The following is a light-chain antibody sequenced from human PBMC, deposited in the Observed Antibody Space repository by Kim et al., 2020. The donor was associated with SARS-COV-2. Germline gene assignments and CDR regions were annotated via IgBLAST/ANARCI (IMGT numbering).Light chain of an antibody. V-gene: IGKV3-20*01. CDR1: QTLSSSF. CDR2: GAS. J-gene: IGKJ1*01. Sequence: EIVLTQSPGTLSLSPGERATLSCRASQTLSSSFLAWYQQKPAQTPRLLIYGASARATGIPDRFSGTGSGTDFTLTISRLEPEDFAVYYCQQYNTPPWTFGQGTKVDIK. CDR3: QQYNTPPWT.